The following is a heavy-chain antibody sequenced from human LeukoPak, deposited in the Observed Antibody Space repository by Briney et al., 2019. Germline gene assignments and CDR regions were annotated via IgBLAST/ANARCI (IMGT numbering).Heavy chain of an antibody. CDR3: ATDWGSSDY. CDR2: ISSTSNTI. Sequence: GGPLTLSCAASGFTLSSYSMNGVRQAPGKGLEGVSYISSTSNTIYYADSVKGRFTISRDNDKNSLYLQMNSLRDEDTAVYYCATDWGSSDYWGRGTLVTVSS. V-gene: IGHV3-48*02. J-gene: IGHJ4*02. D-gene: IGHD7-27*01. CDR1: GFTLSSYS.